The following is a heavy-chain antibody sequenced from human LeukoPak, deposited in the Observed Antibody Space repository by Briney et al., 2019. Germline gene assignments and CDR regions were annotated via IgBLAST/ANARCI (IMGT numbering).Heavy chain of an antibody. CDR3: AKDRITKIVVAPLGY. CDR1: GFTFSSYA. CDR2: ISYDGSNK. Sequence: GGSLRLSCAASGFTFSSYAMHWVRQAPGKGLEWVAVISYDGSNKYYADSVKGRFTISRDNSKNTLYLQMNSLRAEDTAVYYCAKDRITKIVVAPLGYWGQGTLVTVSS. J-gene: IGHJ4*02. D-gene: IGHD3-22*01. V-gene: IGHV3-30-3*01.